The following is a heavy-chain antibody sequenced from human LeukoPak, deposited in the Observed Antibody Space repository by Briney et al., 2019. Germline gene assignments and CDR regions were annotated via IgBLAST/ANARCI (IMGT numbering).Heavy chain of an antibody. CDR3: ARHGDPSLGCSSTSCYSSYFQH. D-gene: IGHD2-2*02. CDR1: GGSISSSSYY. J-gene: IGHJ1*01. CDR2: IYYSGST. Sequence: PSETLSLTCRVSGGSISSSSYYWGWIRQPPGKGLEWIGSIYYSGSTCYNPSLKSRVTISVDTSKNQFSLKLSSVTAADTAVYYCARHGDPSLGCSSTSCYSSYFQHWGQGTLVTVSS. V-gene: IGHV4-39*01.